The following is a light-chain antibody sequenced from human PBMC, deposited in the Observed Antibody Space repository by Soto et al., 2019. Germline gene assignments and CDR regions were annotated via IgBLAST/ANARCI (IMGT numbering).Light chain of an antibody. CDR1: QSFSSYY. CDR3: QRYGSSVT. J-gene: IGKJ4*01. V-gene: IGKV3-20*01. Sequence: EVVLTQSPGTLSLSPGDRVTLSCRASQSFSSYYLAWYQQKPGQAPRLLIYGESSRAPGTPDRFSGSGSGTDFSLTISRLEPEDFAVYFCQRYGSSVTFGGGTKVDIK. CDR2: GES.